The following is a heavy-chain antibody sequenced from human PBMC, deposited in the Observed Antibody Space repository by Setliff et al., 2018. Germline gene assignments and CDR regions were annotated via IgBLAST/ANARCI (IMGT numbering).Heavy chain of an antibody. CDR3: ARDKRPWSGPIDY. CDR1: GYTFSSYA. CDR2: ISWDGTKT. D-gene: IGHD3-3*01. V-gene: IGHV3-30*03. J-gene: IGHJ4*02. Sequence: GGSLRLSCVASGYTFSSYAIHWVRQAPGKGLEWVALISWDGTKTSYADSVRGRFTISRDGSKSTLYLDMSSLRSEDTAVYYCARDKRPWSGPIDYWGQGTLVTVSS.